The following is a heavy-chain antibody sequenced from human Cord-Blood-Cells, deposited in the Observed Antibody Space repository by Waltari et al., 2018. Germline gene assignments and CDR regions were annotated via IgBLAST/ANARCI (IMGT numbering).Heavy chain of an antibody. CDR1: GYTFTTLS. V-gene: IGHV7-4-1*02. CDR2: INTNTGNP. D-gene: IGHD6-13*01. J-gene: IGHJ3*02. CDR3: ASQSWYDAFDI. Sequence: QVQLVQSGSELKKPGASVKVSCKAPGYTFTTLSFHWGRQAPGQGLEWMGWINTNTGNPTYAQGFTGRFVFSLDTSVSTAYLQISSLKAEDTAVYYCASQSWYDAFDIWGQGTMVTVSS.